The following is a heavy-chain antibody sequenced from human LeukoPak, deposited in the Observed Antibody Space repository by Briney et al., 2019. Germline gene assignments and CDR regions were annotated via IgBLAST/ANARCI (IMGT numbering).Heavy chain of an antibody. CDR3: AKGGENYDSSGYYYEGQTFDY. CDR1: GFTFSSYG. J-gene: IGHJ4*02. Sequence: PGGSLRLSCAASGFTFSSYGMHWVRQAPGKGLEWVAFIWYDGSNKYYADFVKGRFTISRDNSKNTLYLQMNSLRAEDTAVYYCAKGGENYDSSGYYYEGQTFDYWGQGTLVTVSS. D-gene: IGHD3-22*01. CDR2: IWYDGSNK. V-gene: IGHV3-30*02.